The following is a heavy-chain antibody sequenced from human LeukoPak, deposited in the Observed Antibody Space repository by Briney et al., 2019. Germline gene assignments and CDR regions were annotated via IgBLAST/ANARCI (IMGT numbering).Heavy chain of an antibody. CDR2: IYHSGST. CDR3: ARNRVVRVYYGSGSYYKPDY. CDR1: GYSISSGYY. J-gene: IGHJ4*02. D-gene: IGHD3-10*01. Sequence: PSETLSLTCAVSGYSISSGYYWGWIRQPPGKGLEWIGSIYHSGSTNYNPSLKSRVTISVDTSKNQFSLKLSSVTAADTAVYYCARNRVVRVYYGSGSYYKPDYWGQGTLVTVSS. V-gene: IGHV4-38-2*01.